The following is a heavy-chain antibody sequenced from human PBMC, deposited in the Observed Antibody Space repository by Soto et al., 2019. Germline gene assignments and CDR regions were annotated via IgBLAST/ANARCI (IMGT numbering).Heavy chain of an antibody. CDR2: ISYDGSNK. D-gene: IGHD5-12*01. CDR3: ARDLKLEMATETYYYYGMDV. Sequence: GXSLRLACAASGFTFSSYAMHWVRQAPVDGLGWVGVISYDGSNKYYADSVKGRFTISRDNSKNTLYLQMNSLRAEDTAVYYCARDLKLEMATETYYYYGMDVWGQGTTVTVSS. CDR1: GFTFSSYA. J-gene: IGHJ6*02. V-gene: IGHV3-30-3*01.